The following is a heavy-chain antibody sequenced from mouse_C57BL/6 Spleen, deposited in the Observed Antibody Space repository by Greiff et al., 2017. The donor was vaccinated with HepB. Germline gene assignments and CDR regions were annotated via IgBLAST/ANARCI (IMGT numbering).Heavy chain of an antibody. J-gene: IGHJ1*03. CDR1: GFTFSSYA. CDR3: ARGDYYGSSSSYWYFDV. V-gene: IGHV5-4*03. D-gene: IGHD1-1*01. CDR2: ISDGGSYT. Sequence: DVMLVESGGGLVKPGGSLKLSCAASGFTFSSYAMSWVRQTPEKRLEWVATISDGGSYTYYPDNVKGRFTISRDNAKNNLYLQMSQLKSEDTAMYYCARGDYYGSSSSYWYFDVWGTGTTVTVSS.